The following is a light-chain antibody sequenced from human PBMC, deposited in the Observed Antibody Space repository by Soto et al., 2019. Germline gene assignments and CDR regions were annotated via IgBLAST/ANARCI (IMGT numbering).Light chain of an antibody. Sequence: IVLSQSPGIVSLSPGERASLSCRASQSVSSSYLAWYQQKPGQAPRLLIYGASSRATGIPDRFSGSGSGTDFTLTISRLEPEDFAVYYCQQYGSSPRTLGQGTKVDIK. V-gene: IGKV3-20*01. CDR1: QSVSSSY. CDR2: GAS. J-gene: IGKJ1*01. CDR3: QQYGSSPRT.